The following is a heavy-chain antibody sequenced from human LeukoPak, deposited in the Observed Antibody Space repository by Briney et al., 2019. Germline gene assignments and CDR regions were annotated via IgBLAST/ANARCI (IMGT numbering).Heavy chain of an antibody. J-gene: IGHJ5*02. CDR1: GVSISSGSYH. CDR3: ARDGYDFWSGYSPFDP. V-gene: IGHV4-61*02. Sequence: SETLSLTCTVSGVSISSGSYHWSWIRQPAGKGLEWIGRIYTSGSTNYNPSLKSRVTISVDTSKNQFSLKLSSVTAADTAVYYCARDGYDFWSGYSPFDPWGQGTLVTVSS. CDR2: IYTSGST. D-gene: IGHD3-3*01.